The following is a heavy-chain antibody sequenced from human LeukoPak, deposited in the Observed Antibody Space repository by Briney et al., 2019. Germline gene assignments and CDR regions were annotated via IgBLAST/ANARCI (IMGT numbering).Heavy chain of an antibody. V-gene: IGHV4-59*08. J-gene: IGHJ4*02. D-gene: IGHD3-10*01. CDR1: GDSISSYY. CDR2: IYYSGST. CDR3: ARSHMVRGIDY. Sequence: SETLSLTCTVSGDSISSYYWTWIRQPPGKGLEWIGYIYYSGSTNYNPSLKSRVTISVDTSKNQFSLKLSSVTAADTAVYYCARSHMVRGIDYWSQGTLVTVSS.